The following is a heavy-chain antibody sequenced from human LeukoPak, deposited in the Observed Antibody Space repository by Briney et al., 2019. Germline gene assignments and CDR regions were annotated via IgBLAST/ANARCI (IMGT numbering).Heavy chain of an antibody. D-gene: IGHD3-22*01. V-gene: IGHV1-2*06. CDR3: AGEDNSSGYRPFDI. CDR2: INPNNGGT. J-gene: IGHJ3*02. Sequence: ASVKVSCKASGYTFIGYYIHWVRQAPGQGLEWMGRINPNNGGTNYAQKFQGRVTMTRDMSMSTADMELSRLRSDDTAVYYCAGEDNSSGYRPFDIWGQGTMVTVPS. CDR1: GYTFIGYY.